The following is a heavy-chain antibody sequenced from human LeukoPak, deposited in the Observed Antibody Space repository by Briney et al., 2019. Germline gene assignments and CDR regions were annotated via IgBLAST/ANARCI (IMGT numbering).Heavy chain of an antibody. J-gene: IGHJ4*02. CDR1: GGTFSSYA. Sequence: SVKVSCKASGGTFSSYAISWVRQAPGQGLEWMGRIIPILGIANSAQKFQGRVTITADKSTSTDYMELSSLRSEDTAVYYCARDSIAVAGDDFDYWGQGTLVTVSS. V-gene: IGHV1-69*04. D-gene: IGHD6-19*01. CDR2: IIPILGIA. CDR3: ARDSIAVAGDDFDY.